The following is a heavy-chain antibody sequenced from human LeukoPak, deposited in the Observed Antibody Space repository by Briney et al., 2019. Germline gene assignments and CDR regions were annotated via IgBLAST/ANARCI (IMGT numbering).Heavy chain of an antibody. CDR3: AGGRDGYNYWGY. D-gene: IGHD5-24*01. J-gene: IGHJ4*02. CDR2: IIPIFGTA. Sequence: GSSVKVSCKASGGTFSSYAISWVRQAPGQELEWMGGIIPIFGTANYAQKFQGRVTITADESTSTAYMELSSLRSEDTAVYYCAGGRDGYNYWGYWGQGTLVTVSS. CDR1: GGTFSSYA. V-gene: IGHV1-69*01.